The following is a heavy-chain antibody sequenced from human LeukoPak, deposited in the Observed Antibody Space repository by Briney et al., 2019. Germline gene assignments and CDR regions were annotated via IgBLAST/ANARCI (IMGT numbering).Heavy chain of an antibody. D-gene: IGHD3-16*01. CDR1: GGSISSYY. CDR2: IYYSGST. J-gene: IGHJ4*02. CDR3: ARGYVDFDY. Sequence: SETLSLTCTVSGGSISSYYWSWVRQPPGKGLEWIGYIYYSGSTNYNPSLKSRVTISVDTSKNQFSLKLSSVTAADTAVYYCARGYVDFDYWGQGTLVTVSS. V-gene: IGHV4-59*01.